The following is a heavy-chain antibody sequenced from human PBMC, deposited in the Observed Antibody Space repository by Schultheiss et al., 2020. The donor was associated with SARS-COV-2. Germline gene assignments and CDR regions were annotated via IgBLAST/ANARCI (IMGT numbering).Heavy chain of an antibody. V-gene: IGHV3-35*01. CDR3: ARDGSIKGYYYGMDV. CDR2: VSWNGSRT. J-gene: IGHJ6*02. D-gene: IGHD3-10*01. Sequence: LSLTCAVSGGSISSSNWWSWVRQPPGKGLEWVSGVSWNGSRTHYADSVKGRFIISRDNSRNTLYLQMNSLRAEDTAVYYCARDGSIKGYYYGMDVWGQGTTVTVSS. CDR1: GGSISSSN.